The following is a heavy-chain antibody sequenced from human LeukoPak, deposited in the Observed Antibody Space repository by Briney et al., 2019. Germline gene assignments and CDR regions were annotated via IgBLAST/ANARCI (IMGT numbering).Heavy chain of an antibody. D-gene: IGHD4-23*01. V-gene: IGHV3-74*01. J-gene: IGHJ4*02. CDR2: INSDGSIT. CDR1: GFTFSSYW. CDR3: AREGFDGGNSLDY. Sequence: GGSLRLSCAASGFTFSSYWMHWVRQAPGKGLVWVSRINSDGSITTYAGSVKGRFTISRDNAKNTLYLQMNSLRAEDTAAYYCAREGFDGGNSLDYWGQGTLVTVSS.